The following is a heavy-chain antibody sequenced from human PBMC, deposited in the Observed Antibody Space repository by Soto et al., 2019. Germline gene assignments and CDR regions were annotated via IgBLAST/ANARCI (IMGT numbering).Heavy chain of an antibody. Sequence: EVQLLESGGGLVQPGGSLRLSCAASGFTFSNYVMIWVRQAPGKGPELVSTITVSGGSAYSADSVKGRFTISRDNSKNPLYLQMNSLRAEDTAVYYCAKATTGFNSRGGGDYWGQGTLVTVSS. CDR1: GFTFSNYV. V-gene: IGHV3-23*01. CDR3: AKATTGFNSRGGGDY. CDR2: ITVSGGSA. J-gene: IGHJ4*02. D-gene: IGHD3-9*01.